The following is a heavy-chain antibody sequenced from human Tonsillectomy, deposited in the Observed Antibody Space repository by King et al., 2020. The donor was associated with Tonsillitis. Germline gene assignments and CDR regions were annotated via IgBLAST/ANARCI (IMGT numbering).Heavy chain of an antibody. V-gene: IGHV3-30*09. J-gene: IGHJ4*02. CDR2: ISNGGNNK. D-gene: IGHD2-21*01. CDR3: ARSSGSPAIAEPDDY. CDR1: GFTFSSHA. Sequence: VQLVEDGGGVVQPGESLRLSCAASGFTFSSHAMHWVRQAPGKGLEWVAVISNGGNNKNYADSVKGRFAISRDNSKNILHLQMNSLRGDDAAVYYCARSSGSPAIAEPDDYWGPGTLVTVSS.